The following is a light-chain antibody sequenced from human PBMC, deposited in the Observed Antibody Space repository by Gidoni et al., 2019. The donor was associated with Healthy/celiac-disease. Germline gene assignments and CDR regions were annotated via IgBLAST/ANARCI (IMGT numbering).Light chain of an antibody. Sequence: QSALTQPASVSGSPGQSITISCTGPSSDVGGYNYVSWYQQHPGKAPKLMIYEVSNRPSGVSNRFSGLQAEDEADYYCSSYTSSSLVFGGGTKLTVL. CDR2: EVS. CDR1: SSDVGGYNY. J-gene: IGLJ2*01. CDR3: SSYTSSSLV. V-gene: IGLV2-14*01.